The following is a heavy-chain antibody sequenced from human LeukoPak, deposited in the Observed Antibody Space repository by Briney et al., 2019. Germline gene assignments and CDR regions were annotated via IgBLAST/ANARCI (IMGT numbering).Heavy chain of an antibody. Sequence: KASETLSLTCTVSGGSISYYYWSWIRQPPGKGLEWIGYIYYSGSTNYNPSLKSRVTISVDTSKNQFSLKLSSVTAADTAVYYCARHSRKRGYSYGYGYYYYGMDVWGQGTTVTVSS. CDR1: GGSISYYY. CDR2: IYYSGST. D-gene: IGHD5-18*01. CDR3: ARHSRKRGYSYGYGYYYYGMDV. J-gene: IGHJ6*02. V-gene: IGHV4-59*08.